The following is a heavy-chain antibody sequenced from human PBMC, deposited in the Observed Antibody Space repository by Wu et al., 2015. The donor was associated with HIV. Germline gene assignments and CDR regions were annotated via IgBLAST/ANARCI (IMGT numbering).Heavy chain of an antibody. CDR3: ARSRRYYYESSGFAYLDY. CDR2: IIPIFGPP. Sequence: QVQLVQSGAEVKKPGSSVKVSCKSSGGTFSSNVISWVRQAPGQGLEWMGGIIPIFGPPNYAQSFKGRVKITADAATTTSYMELSSLRSEDTAVYYCARSRRYYYESSGFAYLDYWGQGTLVTVSS. CDR1: GGTFSSNV. V-gene: IGHV1-69*12. J-gene: IGHJ4*02. D-gene: IGHD3-22*01.